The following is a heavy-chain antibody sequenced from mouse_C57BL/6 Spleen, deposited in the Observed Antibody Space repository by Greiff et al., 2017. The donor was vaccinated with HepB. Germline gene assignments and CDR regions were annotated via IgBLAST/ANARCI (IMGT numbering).Heavy chain of an antibody. D-gene: IGHD1-1*01. CDR1: GYTFTEYT. Sequence: VQLQQSGAELVKPGASVKLSCKASGYTFTEYTIHWVKQRSGQGLEWIGWFYPGSGSIKYNEKFKDKATLTADKSSSTVYMELSRLTSEDSAVYVCERHEGYYEGSSGYAMDYWGQGTSVTVSS. CDR3: ERHEGYYEGSSGYAMDY. J-gene: IGHJ4*01. V-gene: IGHV1-62-2*01. CDR2: FYPGSGSI.